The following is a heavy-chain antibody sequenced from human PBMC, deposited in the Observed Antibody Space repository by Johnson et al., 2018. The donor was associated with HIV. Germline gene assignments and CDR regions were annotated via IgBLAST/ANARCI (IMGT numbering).Heavy chain of an antibody. CDR1: GFTFRDHY. J-gene: IGHJ3*02. D-gene: IGHD6-19*01. V-gene: IGHV3-11*04. Sequence: QVQLVESGGGVVQPGRPLRLSCAASGFTFRDHYMSWIRQAPGKGLEWVADISTSGSTIYYADSVKGRFTISRDNAKNSLYQQMNSLGGEDTAVYYCARDKGTNFSGWYRESDAFDIWGQGTMVTVSS. CDR3: ARDKGTNFSGWYRESDAFDI. CDR2: ISTSGSTI.